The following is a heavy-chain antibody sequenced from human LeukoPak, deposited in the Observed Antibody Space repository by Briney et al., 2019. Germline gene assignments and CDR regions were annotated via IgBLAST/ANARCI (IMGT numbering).Heavy chain of an antibody. CDR2: ISAYNGNT. V-gene: IGHV1-18*01. D-gene: IGHD6-19*01. CDR3: ARELYSSGWYAYNWFDP. CDR1: GYTFTSYG. Sequence: ASVKVSCNASGYTFTSYGISWVRQAPGQGLEWMGWISAYNGNTNYAQKLQGRVTMTTDTSTSTAYMELRSLRSDDTAVYYCARELYSSGWYAYNWFDPWGQGTLVTVSS. J-gene: IGHJ5*02.